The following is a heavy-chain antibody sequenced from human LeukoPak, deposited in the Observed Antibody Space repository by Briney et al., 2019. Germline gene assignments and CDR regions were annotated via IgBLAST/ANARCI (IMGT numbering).Heavy chain of an antibody. J-gene: IGHJ4*02. V-gene: IGHV4-61*02. Sequence: SETLSLTCTVSGGSISSGSYYWSWIRQPAGKGLEWIGRIYTSGSTNYNPSLKSRVTISVDTSKNQFSLKLSSVTAADTAVYYCAREEPDRELPKYYFDYWGQGTLVTVSS. CDR1: GGSISSGSYY. D-gene: IGHD1-26*01. CDR3: AREEPDRELPKYYFDY. CDR2: IYTSGST.